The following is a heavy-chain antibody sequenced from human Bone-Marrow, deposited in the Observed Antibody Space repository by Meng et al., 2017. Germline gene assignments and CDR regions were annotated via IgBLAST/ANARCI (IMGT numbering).Heavy chain of an antibody. CDR2: SNPNSGGT. J-gene: IGHJ4*02. D-gene: IGHD1-1*01. CDR1: GGHFSSYA. V-gene: IGHV1-2*06. CDR3: ANWNDGVLNY. Sequence: QVHLVVAWDGVEKPGSSVQVAGKASGGHFSSYAIRWVRQAPGQGLEWMGQSNPNSGGTNYAQKFQGRVTMTRDQSISTAYMELSRLRSDDTAVYYCANWNDGVLNYWGQGTLVTVSS.